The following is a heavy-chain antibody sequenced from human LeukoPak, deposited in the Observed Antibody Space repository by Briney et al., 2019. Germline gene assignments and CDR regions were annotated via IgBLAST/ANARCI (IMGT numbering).Heavy chain of an antibody. CDR1: GFTFSSYA. CDR2: ITSSGGNA. D-gene: IGHD3-22*01. V-gene: IGHV3-23*01. CDR3: AKGAGYDSSGYEDY. Sequence: GGSLRLSCAASGFTFSSYAMTWVRQAPGKGPDWVSGITSSGGNADYADSVKGRFTISRDNSKNTLYLQMNSLRAEDTAVYYCAKGAGYDSSGYEDYWGQGTLVTVSS. J-gene: IGHJ4*02.